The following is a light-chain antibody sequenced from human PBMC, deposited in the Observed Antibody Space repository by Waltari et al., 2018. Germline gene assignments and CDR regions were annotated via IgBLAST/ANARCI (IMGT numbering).Light chain of an antibody. Sequence: QTVVTQEPSLSVSPGGTVTLTCALSSGSISSTSYATWYQQTPGQAPRTLVYKATSRYSGVPDRYSGSILGNKAALTITGARADDESDYYCSLYMGSGIWVFGGGTKLTIL. CDR2: KAT. J-gene: IGLJ3*02. V-gene: IGLV8-61*01. CDR1: SGSISSTSY. CDR3: SLYMGSGIWV.